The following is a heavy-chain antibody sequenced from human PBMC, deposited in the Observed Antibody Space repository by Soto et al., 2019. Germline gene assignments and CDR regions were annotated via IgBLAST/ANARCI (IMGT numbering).Heavy chain of an antibody. J-gene: IGHJ4*02. CDR3: AKEYSSLSVTTSTYYLAY. CDR2: ISGSGGST. V-gene: IGHV3-23*01. D-gene: IGHD4-17*01. Sequence: HPGGSLRLSCAASGFTFSSYAMSWVRQAPGKGLEWVSAISGSGGSTYYADSVKGRFTISRDNSKNTLYLQMNSLRAEDTAVYYCAKEYSSLSVTTSTYYLAYWGQGTLVTVSS. CDR1: GFTFSSYA.